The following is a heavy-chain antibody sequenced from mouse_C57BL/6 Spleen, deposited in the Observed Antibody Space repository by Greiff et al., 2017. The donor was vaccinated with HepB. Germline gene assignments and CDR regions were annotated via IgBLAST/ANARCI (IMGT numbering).Heavy chain of an antibody. CDR3: ASERLRRAMDY. CDR1: GYTFTDYY. J-gene: IGHJ4*01. CDR2: INPYNGGT. V-gene: IGHV1-19*01. Sequence: VQLQQSGPVLVKPGASVKMSCKASGYTFTDYYMNWVKQSHGKSLEWIGVINPYNGGTSYNQKFKGKATLTVDKSSSTAYMELNSLTSEDSAVYYCASERLRRAMDYWGQGTSVTVSS. D-gene: IGHD2-2*01.